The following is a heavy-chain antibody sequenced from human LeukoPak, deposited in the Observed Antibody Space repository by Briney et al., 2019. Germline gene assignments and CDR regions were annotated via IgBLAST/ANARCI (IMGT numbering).Heavy chain of an antibody. CDR2: IYYIGST. D-gene: IGHD3-10*01. V-gene: IGHV4-59*01. J-gene: IGHJ4*02. CDR3: ASGFGYYFDY. Sequence: KSSETLSLTCTVSGGSISGYYWSWIRQPPGKGPEWIGYIYYIGSTNYDPSLKSRVTISVDTSKNQFSLKLNSVTAADTAVYYCASGFGYYFDYWGQGTLVTVSS. CDR1: GGSISGYY.